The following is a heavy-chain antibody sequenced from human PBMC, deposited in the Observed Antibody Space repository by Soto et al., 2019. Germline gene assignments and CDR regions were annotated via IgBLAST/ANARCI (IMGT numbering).Heavy chain of an antibody. CDR2: TYYRSKWYN. CDR1: GDSVSSNSAA. CDR3: ARGYSSGWYGGYYFDY. J-gene: IGHJ4*02. Sequence: SQTLSLTCAISGDSVSSNSAAWNWIRQSPSRGLEWLGRTYYRSKWYNDYAVSVKSRITINPDTSKNQFSLQLNSVTPEDTAVYYCARGYSSGWYGGYYFDYWGQGTLVTVSS. V-gene: IGHV6-1*01. D-gene: IGHD6-19*01.